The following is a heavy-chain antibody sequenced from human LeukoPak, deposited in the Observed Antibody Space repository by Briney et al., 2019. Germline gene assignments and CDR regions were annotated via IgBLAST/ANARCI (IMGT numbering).Heavy chain of an antibody. J-gene: IGHJ4*02. Sequence: ASLKVSCKVSGYTFTDYYMHWVQQAPGKGLEWMGLVDPEDGETIYAEKFQGRVTITADTSTDTAYMEVSSLRSEDTGVYYCATAERPTVVVPAANVYWGQETRVTVS. CDR2: VDPEDGET. CDR1: GYTFTDYY. CDR3: ATAERPTVVVPAANVY. V-gene: IGHV1-69-2*01. D-gene: IGHD2-2*01.